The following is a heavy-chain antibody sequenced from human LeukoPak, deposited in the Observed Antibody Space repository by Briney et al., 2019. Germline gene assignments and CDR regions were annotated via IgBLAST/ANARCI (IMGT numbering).Heavy chain of an antibody. CDR1: GFTFSSYA. V-gene: IGHV3-66*01. J-gene: IGHJ3*02. D-gene: IGHD1-26*01. CDR3: ARDLKGVVGATNVGDAFDI. CDR2: IYSGGST. Sequence: GGSLRLSCAASGFTFSSYAMHWVRQAPGKGLEWVSVIYSGGSTFYADSVKGRFTISRDNSKNTLSLQMNSLRAEDTAVYYCARDLKGVVGATNVGDAFDIWGQGTMVTVSS.